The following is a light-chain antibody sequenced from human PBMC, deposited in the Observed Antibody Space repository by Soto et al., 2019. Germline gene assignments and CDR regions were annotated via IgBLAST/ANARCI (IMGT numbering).Light chain of an antibody. CDR3: QQYGSSPLT. CDR2: GAS. J-gene: IGKJ4*01. CDR1: QTVNSSY. Sequence: EMVLTQSPATLSLSPGERATLACGASQTVNSSYLAWYQHKPGLAPRLLIYGASNRATGTPGRFSGGGSGTDFTLTIRRLEPEDFAVYYGQQYGSSPLTFGGGTKVEIK. V-gene: IGKV3D-20*01.